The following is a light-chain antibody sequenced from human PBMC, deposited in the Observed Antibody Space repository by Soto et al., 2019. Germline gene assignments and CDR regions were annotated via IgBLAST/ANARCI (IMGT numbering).Light chain of an antibody. CDR2: EDN. J-gene: IGLJ2*01. CDR3: QSYDSGTVV. CDR1: SGSIANNY. V-gene: IGLV6-57*04. Sequence: NFMLTQPHSVSESPGKTVTISCTRSSGSIANNYVQWYQQRPGSAPTTVIYEDNQRPSGVPDRFSGSTDGSSNSASLTISGLQTEDEADYYCQSYDSGTVVFGGGTKLTVL.